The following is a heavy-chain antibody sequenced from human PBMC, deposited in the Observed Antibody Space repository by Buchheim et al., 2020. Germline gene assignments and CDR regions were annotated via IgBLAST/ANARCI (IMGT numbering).Heavy chain of an antibody. D-gene: IGHD2-21*01. Sequence: QVQLQQWGAGLLKPSETLSLSCAVYGGSFSDYFWSWIRQAPGKGLEWIGEIDHNGSTNYNPSLKSRVTISIDTSKNQFSLKLTSVTAADAAVYYCATVPLRPTNCGGDCYSFDYWGQGTL. J-gene: IGHJ4*02. CDR2: IDHNGST. CDR3: ATVPLRPTNCGGDCYSFDY. V-gene: IGHV4-34*01. CDR1: GGSFSDYF.